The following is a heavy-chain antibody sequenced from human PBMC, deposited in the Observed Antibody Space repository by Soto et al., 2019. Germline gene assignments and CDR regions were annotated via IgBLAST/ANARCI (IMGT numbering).Heavy chain of an antibody. CDR3: ARDWASHGMDV. CDR2: INHSGST. J-gene: IGHJ6*02. Sequence: AETLSLTCAVYGGSFIGYYWSWIRQPPGKGLEWIGEINHSGSTNYNPSLKSRLTISVDTSKNQLSLRVRSVTAADTAVYYCARDWASHGMDVWGQGTTVTVSS. D-gene: IGHD3-16*01. V-gene: IGHV4-34*01. CDR1: GGSFIGYY.